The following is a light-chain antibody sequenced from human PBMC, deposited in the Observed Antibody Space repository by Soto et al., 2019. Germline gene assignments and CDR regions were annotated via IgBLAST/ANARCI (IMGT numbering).Light chain of an antibody. CDR2: GAS. V-gene: IGKV3-20*01. J-gene: IGKJ4*01. CDR3: QQYGSSVLT. CDR1: QSVSTNS. Sequence: EIVLTQSPDTLSLSPGERATLSLRASQSVSTNSLAWYQQKRGQAPRPLIYGASSRATGTPDRFSGSGSGTDFTLIISRLEPEDFAVYYCQQYGSSVLTFGGGTKVEIK.